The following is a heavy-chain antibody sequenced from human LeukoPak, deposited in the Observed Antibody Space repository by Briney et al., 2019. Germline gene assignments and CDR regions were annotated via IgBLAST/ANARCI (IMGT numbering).Heavy chain of an antibody. D-gene: IGHD3-3*01. V-gene: IGHV3-7*01. CDR2: IKQDGSEK. CDR1: GFTFSSYR. J-gene: IGHJ6*02. CDR3: ARVEYYDFWSGYLGAGYYYGMDV. Sequence: PGGSLRLSCAASGFTFSSYRMSWVRQAPGKGLEWVAKIKQDGSEKYYVDSVKGRFTISRDNAKNSLYLQMNSLRAEDTAVYYCARVEYYDFWSGYLGAGYYYGMDVWGQGTTVTVSS.